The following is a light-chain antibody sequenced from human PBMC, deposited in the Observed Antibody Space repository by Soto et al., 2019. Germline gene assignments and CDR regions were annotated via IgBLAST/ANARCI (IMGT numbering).Light chain of an antibody. CDR2: EVS. V-gene: IGLV2-14*01. J-gene: IGLJ1*01. CDR1: GSDVGSYKY. Sequence: QSALTQPASVSGSLGQSITISCTGNGSDVGSYKYVSWYQQHPGKAPKLIIFEVSNRSSGVSDRFSGSKSGNTASLTISGLQAEDEADYFCSSYTSISSLGIFGTGTKLTVL. CDR3: SSYTSISSLGI.